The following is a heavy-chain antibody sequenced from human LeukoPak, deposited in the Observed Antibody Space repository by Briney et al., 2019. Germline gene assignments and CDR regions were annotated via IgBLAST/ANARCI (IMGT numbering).Heavy chain of an antibody. CDR1: GGSFSGYY. V-gene: IGHV4-34*01. Sequence: SETLSLTCAVYGGSFSGYYWSWIRQPPGKGLACIGEINHSGSTNYNPSLKSRVTISVDTSKNQFSLKLSSVTAADTAVYFCARGPYSYDSSGAFDIWGQGTMVTVSS. J-gene: IGHJ3*02. CDR2: INHSGST. CDR3: ARGPYSYDSSGAFDI. D-gene: IGHD3-22*01.